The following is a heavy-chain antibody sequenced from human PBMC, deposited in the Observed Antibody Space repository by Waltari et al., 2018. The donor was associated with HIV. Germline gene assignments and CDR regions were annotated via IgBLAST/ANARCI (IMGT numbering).Heavy chain of an antibody. CDR3: ARVPDRSGYQRYAMDV. CDR1: GGTVSSSD. J-gene: IGHJ6*02. CDR2: IIPLFVEA. V-gene: IGHV1-69*01. D-gene: IGHD3-22*01. Sequence: QVQLVQSGAEVKKPGSSVKVSCKASGGTVSSSDTSWVRQAPGQGLEWMGAIIPLFVEANYAQKFQGRLTITADESTSTAYMELSSLRSEDTAVYYCARVPDRSGYQRYAMDVWGQGTTVTVS.